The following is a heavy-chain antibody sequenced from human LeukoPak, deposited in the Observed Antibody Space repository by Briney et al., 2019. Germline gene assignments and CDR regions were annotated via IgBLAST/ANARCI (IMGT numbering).Heavy chain of an antibody. Sequence: SETLSLTRTVSGGSISSSSYYWGWIRQPPGKGLEWIGSIYYSGSTYYNPSLKSRVTISVDTSKNQFSLKLSSVTAADTAVYYCATAMAFDYWGQGTLVTVSS. CDR2: IYYSGST. J-gene: IGHJ4*02. V-gene: IGHV4-39*01. CDR1: GGSISSSSYY. D-gene: IGHD5-18*01. CDR3: ATAMAFDY.